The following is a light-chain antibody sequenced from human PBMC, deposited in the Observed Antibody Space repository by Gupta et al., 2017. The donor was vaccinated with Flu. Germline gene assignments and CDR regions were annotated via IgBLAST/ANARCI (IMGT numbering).Light chain of an antibody. Sequence: ATINCKSSQSVLYSSNNKNYLAWYQQKPGQPPKLLVYWASTRESGVPDRFSGSGSGTDFTLTISSLQAEDVAVYYCQHYYSTPSITFGQGT. J-gene: IGKJ5*01. CDR2: WAS. CDR1: QSVLYSSNNKNY. V-gene: IGKV4-1*01. CDR3: QHYYSTPSIT.